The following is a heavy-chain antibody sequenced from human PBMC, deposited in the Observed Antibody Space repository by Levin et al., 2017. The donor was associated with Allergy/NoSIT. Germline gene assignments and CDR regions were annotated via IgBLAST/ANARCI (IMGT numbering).Heavy chain of an antibody. CDR2: ISYDGSNK. J-gene: IGHJ4*02. D-gene: IGHD6-19*01. V-gene: IGHV3-30-3*01. CDR1: GFTFSSYA. Sequence: GGSLRLSCAASGFTFSSYAMHWVRQAPGKGLEWVAVISYDGSNKYYADSVKGRFTISRDNSKNTLYLQMNSLRAEDTAVYYCARDGLYSSGWRNWGQGTLVTVSS. CDR3: ARDGLYSSGWRN.